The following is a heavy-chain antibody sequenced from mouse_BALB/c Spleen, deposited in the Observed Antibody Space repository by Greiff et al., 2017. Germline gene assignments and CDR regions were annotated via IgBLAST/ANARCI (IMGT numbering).Heavy chain of an antibody. CDR3: ASRFAY. Sequence: VQLQQSGAELVKPGASVKLSCKASGYTFTSYWMHWVKQRPGQGLEWIGEINPSNGRTNYNEKFKSKATLTVDKSSSTAYMQLSSLTSEDSAVYYCASRFAYWGQGTLVTVSA. J-gene: IGHJ3*01. CDR2: INPSNGRT. CDR1: GYTFTSYW. V-gene: IGHV1S81*02.